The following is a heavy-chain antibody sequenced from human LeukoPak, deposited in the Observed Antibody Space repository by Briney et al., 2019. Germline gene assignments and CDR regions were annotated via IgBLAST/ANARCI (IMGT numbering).Heavy chain of an antibody. Sequence: MSSETLSLTCTVSGYSISSGYYWGWIRQPPGKGLEWIGSIYHSGSTYYNPSLKTRVNISIDTSKNQFSLKLSSVTAADTAVYYCARHSGYFDDAFDIWGQGTMVTVSS. CDR2: IYHSGST. CDR1: GYSISSGYY. D-gene: IGHD3-22*01. V-gene: IGHV4-38-2*02. J-gene: IGHJ3*02. CDR3: ARHSGYFDDAFDI.